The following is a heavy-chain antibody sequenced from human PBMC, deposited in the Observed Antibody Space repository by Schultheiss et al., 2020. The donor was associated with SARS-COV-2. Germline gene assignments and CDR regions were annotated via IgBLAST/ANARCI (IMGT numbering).Heavy chain of an antibody. Sequence: AGSLRLSCAASGFTFSSYSMNWVRQAPGKGLEWVSVIYSGGSTYYADSVKGRFTISRDNSKNTLHLQMNSLRAEDTAVYYCAKDLKVYYYYGMDVWGQGTTVTVSS. CDR3: AKDLKVYYYYGMDV. V-gene: IGHV3-66*02. CDR2: IYSGGST. J-gene: IGHJ6*02. CDR1: GFTFSSYS.